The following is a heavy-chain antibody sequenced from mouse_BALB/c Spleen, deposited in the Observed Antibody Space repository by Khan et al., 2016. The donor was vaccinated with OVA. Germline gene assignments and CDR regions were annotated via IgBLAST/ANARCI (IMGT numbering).Heavy chain of an antibody. D-gene: IGHD2-10*02. CDR1: GFSLSRYS. J-gene: IGHJ4*01. CDR3: ARKKYGNYVSLDY. CDR2: IWSGGST. V-gene: IGHV2-6-4*01. Sequence: QVQLKESGPGLVAPSQSLSITCTVSGFSLSRYSVHWVRQPPGKGLEWLGMIWSGGSTDYNSALESRLSLSKDNSKSQVFLKMNSLQTDDTAMYYCARKKYGNYVSLDYWGQGTSVTVSS.